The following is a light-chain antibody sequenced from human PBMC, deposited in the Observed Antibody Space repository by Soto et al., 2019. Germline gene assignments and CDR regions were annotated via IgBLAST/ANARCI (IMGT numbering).Light chain of an antibody. Sequence: DIQMTQSPSILSASVGDRITITCRASQSISDWLAWYQQKPGKAPKLLIYKASTLESGVPSRFSGSGSGTEFTLTVSSLQPDDFATYYCQKYGTYESYGGGTKVELK. CDR1: QSISDW. V-gene: IGKV1-5*03. J-gene: IGKJ4*01. CDR3: QKYGTYES. CDR2: KAS.